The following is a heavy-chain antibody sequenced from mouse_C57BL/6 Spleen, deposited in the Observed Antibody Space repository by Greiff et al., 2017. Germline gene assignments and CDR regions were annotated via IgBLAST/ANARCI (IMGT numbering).Heavy chain of an antibody. V-gene: IGHV1-64*01. Sequence: QVQLQQPGAELVKPGASVKLSCKASGYTFTSYWMHWVKQRPGQGLEWIGMIHPNSGSTNYNEKFKSKATLTVDKSSSTAYMQLSSLTSEDSAVXYCARLGYYDYDGDYWGKGTTLTVSS. CDR1: GYTFTSYW. CDR3: ARLGYYDYDGDY. J-gene: IGHJ2*01. CDR2: IHPNSGST. D-gene: IGHD2-4*01.